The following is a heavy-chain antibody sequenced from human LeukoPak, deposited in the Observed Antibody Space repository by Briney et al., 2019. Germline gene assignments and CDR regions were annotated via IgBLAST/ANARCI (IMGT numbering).Heavy chain of an antibody. V-gene: IGHV3-23*01. D-gene: IGHD5-24*01. CDR3: AKDDAWLQYGN. CDR1: GITLTSYG. Sequence: GSLRLSCAASGITLTSYGMHWVRQAPGKGLEWVSGISPNGVITYYADSVKGRFTISRDNSKGTVYLQMNSLRPEDTAVYYCAKDDAWLQYGNWGRGTLVTVSS. CDR2: ISPNGVIT. J-gene: IGHJ4*02.